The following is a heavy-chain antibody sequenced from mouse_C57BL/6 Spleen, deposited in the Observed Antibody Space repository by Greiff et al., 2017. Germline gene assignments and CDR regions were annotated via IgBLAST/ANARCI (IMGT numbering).Heavy chain of an antibody. V-gene: IGHV1-69*01. J-gene: IGHJ2*01. CDR3: ARMVNWTLDY. CDR1: GYTFTSYW. CDR2: IDPSDSYT. D-gene: IGHD2-2*01. Sequence: QVQLQQPGAELVMPGASVKLSCKASGYTFTSYWMHWVKQRPGQGLEWIGEIDPSDSYTNYNQKFKGKSTLTVDKSSSTAYVQLSSLTSEDSAVYYCARMVNWTLDYWGQGTTLTVSS.